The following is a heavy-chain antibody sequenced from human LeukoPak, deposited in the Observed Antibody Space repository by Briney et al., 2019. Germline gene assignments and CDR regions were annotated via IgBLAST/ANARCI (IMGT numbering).Heavy chain of an antibody. J-gene: IGHJ4*02. CDR3: ARAAVVLYILTGCYTNTVQSPDY. D-gene: IGHD3-9*01. Sequence: GSLRPSCAASGFTFRSYRMNWVRQAPGQGLEWVSSISSSSSYIYYADSVKRRFTISRENAKNSLYLQMNSLRAEDTAVYYCARAAVVLYILTGCYTNTVQSPDYWGQGTLVTVSS. CDR2: ISSSSSYI. CDR1: GFTFRSYR. V-gene: IGHV3-21*01.